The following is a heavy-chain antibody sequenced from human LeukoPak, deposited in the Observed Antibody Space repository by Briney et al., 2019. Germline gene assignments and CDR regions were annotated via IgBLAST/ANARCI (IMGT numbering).Heavy chain of an antibody. J-gene: IGHJ4*02. CDR3: ARDRYSSGWYQSLTY. CDR2: IKQDGSEK. D-gene: IGHD6-19*01. Sequence: GGSLRLSCAASGFTFSNFALSWVRQAPGKGLEWVANIKQDGSEKYYVDSVKGRFTISRDNAKNSLYLQMNSLRAEDTAVYYCARDRYSSGWYQSLTYWGQGTLVTVSS. V-gene: IGHV3-7*01. CDR1: GFTFSNFA.